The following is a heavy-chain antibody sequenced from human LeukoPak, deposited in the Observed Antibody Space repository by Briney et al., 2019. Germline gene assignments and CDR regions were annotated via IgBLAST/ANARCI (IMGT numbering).Heavy chain of an antibody. D-gene: IGHD3-10*01. Sequence: GGSLRLSCAASGFTFSSYSMNWVRQAPGKGLEWVSYISSSSSTIYYADSVKGRFTISRDNAKNSLYLQMNSLRAEDTAVYYCARDHYGSGSYYTDYWGQGTLVTVSS. CDR2: ISSSSSTI. J-gene: IGHJ4*02. V-gene: IGHV3-48*04. CDR1: GFTFSSYS. CDR3: ARDHYGSGSYYTDY.